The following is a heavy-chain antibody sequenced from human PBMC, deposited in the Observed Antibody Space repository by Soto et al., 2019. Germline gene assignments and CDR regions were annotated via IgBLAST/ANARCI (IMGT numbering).Heavy chain of an antibody. Sequence: GSLRLSCAVSGFTFSSYGMTWVRQAPGKGLEWISFGSATGSGTYYADSVKGRFTISRDNSKNTLYLQMTSLRADDTAVYYCAKDRRAGGNYGFYSDFWGQGALVTVSS. CDR2: GSATGSGT. V-gene: IGHV3-23*01. J-gene: IGHJ4*02. CDR1: GFTFSSYG. D-gene: IGHD1-7*01. CDR3: AKDRRAGGNYGFYSDF.